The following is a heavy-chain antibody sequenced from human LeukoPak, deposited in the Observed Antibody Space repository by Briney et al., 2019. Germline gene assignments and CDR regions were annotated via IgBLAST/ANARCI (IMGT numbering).Heavy chain of an antibody. V-gene: IGHV4-39*01. CDR2: IYYSGST. J-gene: IGHJ5*02. Sequence: SETLSLTCTVSGGSISSSSYYWGWIRQPPWKGLEWIGGIYYSGSTYYNPSLKSRVTISVDTSKNQFSLKLSSVTAADTAVYYCAKRYCSSTSCLLSWFDPWGQGTLVTVSS. CDR3: AKRYCSSTSCLLSWFDP. CDR1: GGSISSSSYY. D-gene: IGHD2-2*01.